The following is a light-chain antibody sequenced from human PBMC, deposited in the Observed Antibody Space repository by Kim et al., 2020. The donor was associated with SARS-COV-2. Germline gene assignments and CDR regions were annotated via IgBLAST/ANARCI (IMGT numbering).Light chain of an antibody. CDR3: QQYNNWPYT. J-gene: IGKJ2*01. CDR1: QSVSSN. V-gene: IGKV3-15*01. CDR2: GAS. Sequence: SVSPGERATLSCRASQSVSSNLAWYQQKPGQAPRLLIYGASTRATGIPSRFSGSGSGTEFTLTISSLQSEDFAVYSCQQYNNWPYTFGQVTKLEI.